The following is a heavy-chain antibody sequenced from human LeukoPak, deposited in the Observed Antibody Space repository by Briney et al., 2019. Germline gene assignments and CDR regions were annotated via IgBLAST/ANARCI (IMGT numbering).Heavy chain of an antibody. CDR2: ISASGGST. CDR3: AKGDSSGYYLCPFDY. Sequence: GGSLRLSCAASGFTFSSYAMSWVRHAPGKGLEWVSGISASGGSTYYADSVKGRFTISRDNSKNTLYLQMNSLRAEDTAVYYCAKGDSSGYYLCPFDYWGQGTLVTVSS. CDR1: GFTFSSYA. J-gene: IGHJ4*02. D-gene: IGHD3-22*01. V-gene: IGHV3-23*01.